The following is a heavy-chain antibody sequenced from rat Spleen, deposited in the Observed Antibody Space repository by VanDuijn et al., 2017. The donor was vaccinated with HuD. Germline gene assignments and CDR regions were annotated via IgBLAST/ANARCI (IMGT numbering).Heavy chain of an antibody. V-gene: IGHV5-46*01. CDR3: TRMRHYFDN. CDR1: GFTFSSFP. J-gene: IGHJ2*01. Sequence: EVQLVESGGDLVQPGRSVKLSCAASGFTFSSFPMAWVRQAPTKGLEWVATISSGGGGTYYPDSVKGRFTISRDNAKSTLYLQMNSLRSEDTATYYCTRMRHYFDNWGQGVMVTVSS. CDR2: ISSGGGGT.